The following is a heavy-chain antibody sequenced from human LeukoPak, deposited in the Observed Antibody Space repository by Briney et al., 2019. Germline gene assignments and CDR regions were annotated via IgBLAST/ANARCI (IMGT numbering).Heavy chain of an antibody. D-gene: IGHD3-10*01. CDR2: IGTAGDT. CDR1: GFTFSSYD. CDR3: ARVSVTSGAFDI. Sequence: GGSLRLSCAASGFTFSSYDMHWVRQATGKGLEWVSAIGTAGDTYYPGSVKGRFTISRENAENSLYLQMNSLRAGDTAVYYCARVSVTSGAFDIWGQGTMVTVSS. V-gene: IGHV3-13*01. J-gene: IGHJ3*02.